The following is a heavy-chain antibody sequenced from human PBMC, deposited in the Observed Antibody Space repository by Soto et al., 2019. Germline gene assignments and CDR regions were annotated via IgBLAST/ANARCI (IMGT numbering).Heavy chain of an antibody. V-gene: IGHV3-23*01. D-gene: IGHD3-22*01. CDR1: GFRFSDYS. J-gene: IGHJ4*02. CDR3: AREARYDRGVYHYEGIDY. CDR2: FSAGGDYR. Sequence: EVQLLQSGGGLAQPGGSLTLSCAASGFRFSDYSMNWVRRAPGKGLEWVSAFSAGGDYRHYADSVKGRFTISRDKSKNTLFLQMNSLRAEGTARYCCAREARYDRGVYHYEGIDYWGQGTLVTVSS.